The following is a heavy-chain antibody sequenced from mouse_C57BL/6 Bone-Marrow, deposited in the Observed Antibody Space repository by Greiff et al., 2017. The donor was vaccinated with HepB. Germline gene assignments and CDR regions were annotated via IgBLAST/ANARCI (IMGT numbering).Heavy chain of an antibody. J-gene: IGHJ2*01. CDR3: TTPIRYYFDY. CDR2: IDPENGDT. CDR1: GFNIKDDY. Sequence: VQLQQSGAELVKPGASVKLSCTASGFNIKDDYMHWVKQRPEQGLEWIGWIDPENGDTEYASKFQGKATITADTSSNTAYLQLSSLTSEDTAVYYCTTPIRYYFDYWGQGTTLTVSS. V-gene: IGHV14-4*01. D-gene: IGHD6-5*01.